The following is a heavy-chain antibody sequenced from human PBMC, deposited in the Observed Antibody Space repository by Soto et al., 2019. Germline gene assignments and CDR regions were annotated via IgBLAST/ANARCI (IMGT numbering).Heavy chain of an antibody. J-gene: IGHJ3*02. V-gene: IGHV4-39*01. CDR3: ASSIMITFGGVIVRLGAFDI. CDR2: IYYSGST. Sequence: QLQLQESGPGLVKPSETLSLTCTVSGGSISSSSYYWGWIRQPPGKGLEWIGSIYYSGSTYYNPSLKSRVTISVDTSKNQFSLKLSSVTAADTAVYYCASSIMITFGGVIVRLGAFDIWGQGTMVTVSS. D-gene: IGHD3-16*02. CDR1: GGSISSSSYY.